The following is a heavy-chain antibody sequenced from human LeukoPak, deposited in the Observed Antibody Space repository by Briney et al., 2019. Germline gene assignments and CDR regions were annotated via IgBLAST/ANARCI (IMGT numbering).Heavy chain of an antibody. Sequence: PSETLSLTCTVSGGSISSYYWSWIRQPPGKGLEWIGYIYYSGSTYYNPSLKSRVTISVDTSKNQFSLKLSSVTAADTAVYYCASTYYYDSSGYHGDAFDIWGQGTMVTVSS. CDR3: ASTYYYDSSGYHGDAFDI. CDR2: IYYSGST. CDR1: GGSISSYY. D-gene: IGHD3-22*01. V-gene: IGHV4-59*08. J-gene: IGHJ3*02.